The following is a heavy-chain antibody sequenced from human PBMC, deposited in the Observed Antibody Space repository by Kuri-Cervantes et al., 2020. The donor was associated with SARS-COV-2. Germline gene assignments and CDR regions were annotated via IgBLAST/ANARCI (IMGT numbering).Heavy chain of an antibody. J-gene: IGHJ3*01. CDR1: GGSFSAYY. V-gene: IGHV4-34*01. CDR3: AREDYGDYL. Sequence: SETLSLTCAVFGGSFSAYYWNWIRQLPGKGLECIGEINHSGSTNYNPSLNSRVTISVDTSKNRFSLKLSSVTAADTAVYYCAREDYGDYLWGQGTMVTVSS. CDR2: INHSGST. D-gene: IGHD4-17*01.